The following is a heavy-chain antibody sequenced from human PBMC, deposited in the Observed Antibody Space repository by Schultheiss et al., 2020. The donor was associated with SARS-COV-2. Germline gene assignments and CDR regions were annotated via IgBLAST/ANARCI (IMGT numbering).Heavy chain of an antibody. CDR1: GFTFSSYA. D-gene: IGHD2-8*02. CDR2: ISYDGSNK. V-gene: IGHV3-30*18. Sequence: GGSLRLSCAASGFTFSSYAMSWVRQAPGKGLEWVAVISYDGSNKYYADSVKGRFTISRDNSKNTLYLQMNSLRAEDTAVYYCAKLESMSGGRYFDYWGQGTLVTVSS. CDR3: AKLESMSGGRYFDY. J-gene: IGHJ4*02.